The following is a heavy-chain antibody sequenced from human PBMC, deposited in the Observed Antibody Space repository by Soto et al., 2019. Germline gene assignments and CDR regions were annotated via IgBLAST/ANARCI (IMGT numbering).Heavy chain of an antibody. Sequence: SETLSLTCTVSGGSISSSSYYWGWIRQPPGKGLEWIGSIYYSGSTYYNPSLKSRVTISVDTSKNQFSLKLSSVTAADTAVYYCARPMGYYDFWSGYHPNWCDPWGQGTLVTV. D-gene: IGHD3-3*01. CDR3: ARPMGYYDFWSGYHPNWCDP. V-gene: IGHV4-39*01. CDR2: IYYSGST. J-gene: IGHJ5*02. CDR1: GGSISSSSYY.